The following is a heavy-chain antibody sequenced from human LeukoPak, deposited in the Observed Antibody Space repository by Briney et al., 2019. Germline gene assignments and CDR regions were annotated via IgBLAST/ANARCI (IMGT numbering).Heavy chain of an antibody. CDR1: GGSLSSGYYY. Sequence: SETLSLTSTVSGGSLSSGYYYWICIPRPPGEGLVWIGHIYYSGSTYYNPSLKSRVTIRIDTSKNQFSLNLSSVTAADTAVYSCVSRRRQLPNFFDFWGQGTLVTVSS. D-gene: IGHD5-18*01. J-gene: IGHJ4*02. CDR2: IYYSGST. CDR3: VSRRRQLPNFFDF. V-gene: IGHV4-30-4*01.